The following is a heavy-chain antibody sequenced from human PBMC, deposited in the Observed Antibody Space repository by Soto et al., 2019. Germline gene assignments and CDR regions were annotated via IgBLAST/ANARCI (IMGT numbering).Heavy chain of an antibody. CDR3: ASLYYYGSGGYYPDWFDP. J-gene: IGHJ5*02. CDR2: INHSGST. V-gene: IGHV4-34*01. D-gene: IGHD3-10*01. CDR1: GGYFSGYY. Sequence: PSETLSLTCAVYGGYFSGYYWSWIRQPPGKGLEWIGEINHSGSTNYNPSLRSRVTISVDTSKNQFSLKLSSVTAADTAVYYCASLYYYGSGGYYPDWFDPWGQGTLVTVSS.